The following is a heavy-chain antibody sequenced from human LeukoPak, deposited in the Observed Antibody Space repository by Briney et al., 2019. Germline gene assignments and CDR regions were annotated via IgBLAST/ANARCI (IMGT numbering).Heavy chain of an antibody. Sequence: GGSLRVSCAASGFTFSSYSMNWVRQALGKGLEWVSSISSSSSYIYYADSVKGRFTISRDNAKNSLYLQMNSLRAEDTAVYYCAKSPNGDSSGYYFDYWGQGTLVTVSS. V-gene: IGHV3-21*01. CDR1: GFTFSSYS. CDR2: ISSSSSYI. D-gene: IGHD3-22*01. J-gene: IGHJ4*02. CDR3: AKSPNGDSSGYYFDY.